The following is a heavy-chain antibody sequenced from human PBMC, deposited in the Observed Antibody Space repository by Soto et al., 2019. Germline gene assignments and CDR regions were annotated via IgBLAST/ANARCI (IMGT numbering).Heavy chain of an antibody. CDR3: AKQLFTTHTITAGT. D-gene: IGHD2-21*01. V-gene: IGHV3-23*01. J-gene: IGHJ5*02. CDR1: GFTFSSYA. Sequence: GGSLRLSCAASGFTFSSYAMNWVRQAPGKGLEWVSSISANGISTYYTDSVKGRFTISRDNSKNTLYLQMDSLRAEDTAMYYCAKQLFTTHTITAGTWGQGALVTVSS. CDR2: ISANGIST.